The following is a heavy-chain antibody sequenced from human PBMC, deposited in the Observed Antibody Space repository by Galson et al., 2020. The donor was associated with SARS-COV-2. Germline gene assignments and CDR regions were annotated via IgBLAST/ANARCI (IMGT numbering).Heavy chain of an antibody. CDR1: GFTFSNYA. CDR2: ISHDGRIE. V-gene: IGHV3-30*04. D-gene: IGHD3-16*01. J-gene: IGHJ3*02. Sequence: GGSLRLSCAASGFTFSNYAIHWVRQAPGKGLEWVAVISHDGRIEVYADSVKGRFTISGDNSENMVFLQVSSLRTDDTALYYCARDVSGGGCDIWGQGTMVTVSS. CDR3: ARDVSGGGCDI.